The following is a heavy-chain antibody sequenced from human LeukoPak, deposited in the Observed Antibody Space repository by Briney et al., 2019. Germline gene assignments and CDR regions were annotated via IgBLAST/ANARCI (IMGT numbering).Heavy chain of an antibody. CDR1: GITFGTYG. Sequence: PGKSLRLSCVASGITFGTYGMHWVRQAPGMGLEWVAVIWYDGSNKWYADSVRGRFTISRDNSNNTLYLEMSSLGAEDTATYYCASAYGDYGLDHWGQGTLVTVSS. CDR2: IWYDGSNK. D-gene: IGHD4-17*01. CDR3: ASAYGDYGLDH. J-gene: IGHJ4*02. V-gene: IGHV3-33*01.